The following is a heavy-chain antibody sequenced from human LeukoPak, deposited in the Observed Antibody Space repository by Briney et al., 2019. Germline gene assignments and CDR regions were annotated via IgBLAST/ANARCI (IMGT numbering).Heavy chain of an antibody. Sequence: GGSLRLSCAASGFTFSNYFMHWVRQAPGKGLEWVADIASDGSHTFYVESVKGRFTISRDNSKNTLYLQMSSLGPEDTAVYFCARERQDTVIHSGAFDIWGQGTMVTVSS. V-gene: IGHV3-30-3*01. CDR2: IASDGSHT. J-gene: IGHJ3*02. CDR1: GFTFSNYF. D-gene: IGHD2-21*02. CDR3: ARERQDTVIHSGAFDI.